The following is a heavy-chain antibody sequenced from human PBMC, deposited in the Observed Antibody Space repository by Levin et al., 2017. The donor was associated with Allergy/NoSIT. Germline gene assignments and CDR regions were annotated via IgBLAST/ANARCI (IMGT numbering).Heavy chain of an antibody. D-gene: IGHD6-13*01. J-gene: IGHJ5*02. Sequence: WASVKVSCKASGFTFSHYFIHWIRQAPGQGLEWMGRINPHSGGTDYAQKFQGRVTMTRDTSINTAYMDLSTLRSDDTAVYYCARAADGTASLNWFDPWGQGTLVTLSS. V-gene: IGHV1-2*06. CDR1: GFTFSHYF. CDR3: ARAADGTASLNWFDP. CDR2: INPHSGGT.